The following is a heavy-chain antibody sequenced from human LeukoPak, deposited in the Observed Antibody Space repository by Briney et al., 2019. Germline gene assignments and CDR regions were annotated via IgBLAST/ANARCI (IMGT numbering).Heavy chain of an antibody. Sequence: QPGESLRLSCAASGFTFSDFGMSWVRQAPGKGLEWVSGLNIRGGSTYYADSVMGRFTISRDNSKDTLYLQMNNLRVDDTAIYYCARRGTPYQKDALDIWGQGTKVTVSS. J-gene: IGHJ3*02. V-gene: IGHV3-23*01. CDR1: GFTFSDFG. CDR2: LNIRGGST. D-gene: IGHD1-1*01. CDR3: ARRGTPYQKDALDI.